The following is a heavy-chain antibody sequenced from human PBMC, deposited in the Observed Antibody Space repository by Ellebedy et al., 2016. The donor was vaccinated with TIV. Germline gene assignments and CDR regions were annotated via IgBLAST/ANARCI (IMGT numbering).Heavy chain of an antibody. CDR1: GGSFSGYY. J-gene: IGHJ6*02. D-gene: IGHD2-2*02. CDR3: ARGRNKIGYCSSTSCYKDYYYYGMDV. CDR2: INHSGST. V-gene: IGHV4-34*01. Sequence: GSLRLXXAVYGGSFSGYYWSWIRQPPGKGLEWIGEINHSGSTNYNPSLKSRVTISVDTSKNQFSLKLSSVTAADTAVYYCARGRNKIGYCSSTSCYKDYYYYGMDVWGQGTTVTVSS.